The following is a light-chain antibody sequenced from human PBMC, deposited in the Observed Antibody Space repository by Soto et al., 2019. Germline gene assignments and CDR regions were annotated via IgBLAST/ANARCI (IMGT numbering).Light chain of an antibody. CDR1: QSVLYSSNNKNY. Sequence: DIVMTQSPDSLAVSLGERATINCKSSQSVLYSSNNKNYLAWYQQKPGQPPKLLIYWASTRESGVPDRFSGSGSGIDFTLTISSLQAEDVAVYYCQQYYSTHTFGQGTKLEIK. CDR2: WAS. J-gene: IGKJ2*01. V-gene: IGKV4-1*01. CDR3: QQYYSTHT.